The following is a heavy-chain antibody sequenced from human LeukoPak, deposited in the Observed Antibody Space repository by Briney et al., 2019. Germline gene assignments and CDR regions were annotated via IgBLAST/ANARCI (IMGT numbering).Heavy chain of an antibody. V-gene: IGHV1-46*01. D-gene: IGHD4-23*01. CDR1: GYTFTNFY. Sequence: GASVKVSCMSSGYTFTNFYMHCLRQAPGQGLEWMGLINPSGSRTWFSEKFQGRIILTRDMSTSTDYMELSSLRSEDTAVYFCARDNSIDDRGWWFDPWGQGTLVTVSS. J-gene: IGHJ5*01. CDR2: INPSGSRT. CDR3: ARDNSIDDRGWWFDP.